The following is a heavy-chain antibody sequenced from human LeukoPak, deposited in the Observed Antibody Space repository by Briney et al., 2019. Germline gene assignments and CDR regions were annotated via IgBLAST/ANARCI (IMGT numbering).Heavy chain of an antibody. D-gene: IGHD1-26*01. V-gene: IGHV4-61*02. CDR1: GGSISSGSYY. CDR2: IYTSGST. J-gene: IGHJ4*02. CDR3: ARASGSYSFDY. Sequence: PSQTLPLTCTVSGGSISSGSYYCSWIRQPAGKGLEWIGRIYTSGSTNFNPSLKSRVTISVDTTKNQVSLKLSSVTAADTAVYYCARASGSYSFDYWGQGTLVTVSS.